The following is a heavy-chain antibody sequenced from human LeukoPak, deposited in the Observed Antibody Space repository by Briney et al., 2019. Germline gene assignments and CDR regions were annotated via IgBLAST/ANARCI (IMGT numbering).Heavy chain of an antibody. V-gene: IGHV3-33*01. Sequence: GRSLRLSCAASGFTFSSYGMHWVRQAPGKGLEWVAVIWYDGSNKYYADSVKGRFTISRDNSKNTLYLQMNSLGAEDTAMYYCARDTRYIDWALGTFDIWGQGTMVTVSS. CDR2: IWYDGSNK. CDR3: ARDTRYIDWALGTFDI. D-gene: IGHD3-9*01. J-gene: IGHJ3*02. CDR1: GFTFSSYG.